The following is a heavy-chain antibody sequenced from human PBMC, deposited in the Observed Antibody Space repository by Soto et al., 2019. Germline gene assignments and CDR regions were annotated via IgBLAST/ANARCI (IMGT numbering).Heavy chain of an antibody. CDR3: ARQRTTVVTQAYFDH. J-gene: IGHJ4*02. CDR2: IYYSGRT. Sequence: SETLSVTCIVSGESISSSSYYWGWIRHPPGKGLEWIGSIYYSGRTYYNPSFKSRVTISIDTSKNQFSLKLSSVTATDTAVYYCARQRTTVVTQAYFDHWGQGALVTVSS. CDR1: GESISSSSYY. V-gene: IGHV4-39*01. D-gene: IGHD2-21*02.